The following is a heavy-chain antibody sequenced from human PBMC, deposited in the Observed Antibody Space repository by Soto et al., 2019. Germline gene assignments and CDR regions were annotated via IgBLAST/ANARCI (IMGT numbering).Heavy chain of an antibody. V-gene: IGHV3-73*01. D-gene: IGHD1-1*01. CDR1: GFTFSDST. CDR2: IGSKANSYAT. Sequence: EVQLVESGGGLVQPGGSLKVSCAASGFTFSDSTMHWFRQASGKGLEWVGRIGSKANSYATEYAASVKGRFTISRDDSKNTAYLQMNSLKTEDTAVYYCTRHEREMASYWYFDLWGRGILVTVSS. CDR3: TRHEREMASYWYFDL. J-gene: IGHJ2*01.